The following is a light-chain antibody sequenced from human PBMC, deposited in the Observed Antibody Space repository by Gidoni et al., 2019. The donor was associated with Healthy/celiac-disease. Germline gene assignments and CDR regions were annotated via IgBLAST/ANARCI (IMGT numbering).Light chain of an antibody. CDR1: QSIVYSDRNTY. V-gene: IGKV2-30*01. CDR2: KVS. J-gene: IGKJ1*01. CDR3: MQGTHWPWT. Sequence: DGVMTQPPLSLPVTLGQPASISCRSSQSIVYSDRNTYLNWFQQRPGQSPRRLIYKVSNRDSVVPDRFSGSWSGTDFTLKISRVEAEDVGVYYCMQGTHWPWTFGQGTKVEIK.